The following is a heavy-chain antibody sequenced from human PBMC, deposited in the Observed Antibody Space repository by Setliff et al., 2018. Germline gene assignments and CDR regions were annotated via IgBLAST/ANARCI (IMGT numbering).Heavy chain of an antibody. V-gene: IGHV1-69*05. D-gene: IGHD6-19*01. CDR2: IIPVFGAT. CDR3: ARGSVEYSRGWYYFDY. J-gene: IGHJ4*02. Sequence: ASVKVSCKASGGSFNTYAISWVRQAPGQGLEWLGGIIPVFGATNYAQKFQGRLTITTDKPTTTAYMELSSLRSEDTAVYYCARGSVEYSRGWYYFDYWAQGTLVTVSS. CDR1: GGSFNTYA.